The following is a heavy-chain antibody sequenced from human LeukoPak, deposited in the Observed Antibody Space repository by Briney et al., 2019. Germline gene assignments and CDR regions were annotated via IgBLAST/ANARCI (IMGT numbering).Heavy chain of an antibody. J-gene: IGHJ4*02. CDR3: AKAPFITMVRGVISSYFDY. CDR1: GFTFSSYA. D-gene: IGHD3-10*01. Sequence: GGSLRLSCAASGFTFSSYAMSWVRQAPGKGLEWVSGISSSGGSTYYAESVKGRFTISRDNSKNTLFLQMNSLRAEGTAVYYCAKAPFITMVRGVISSYFDYWGQGTLVTVSS. V-gene: IGHV3-23*01. CDR2: ISSSGGST.